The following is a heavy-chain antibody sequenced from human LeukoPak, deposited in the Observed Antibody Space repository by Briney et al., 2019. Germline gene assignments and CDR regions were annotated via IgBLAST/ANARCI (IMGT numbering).Heavy chain of an antibody. D-gene: IGHD5-18*01. CDR1: GFTFSSYS. CDR3: ARGGYTYDS. V-gene: IGHV3-21*06. CDR2: VYSVGAT. Sequence: GGSLRLSCAASGFTFSSYSMNWVRLAPGKGLEWVSIVYSVGATYYEDSVKGRFTISRDNAKNSLYLQMNSLRVEDTAVYYCARGGYTYDSWGQGTLVTVSS. J-gene: IGHJ5*02.